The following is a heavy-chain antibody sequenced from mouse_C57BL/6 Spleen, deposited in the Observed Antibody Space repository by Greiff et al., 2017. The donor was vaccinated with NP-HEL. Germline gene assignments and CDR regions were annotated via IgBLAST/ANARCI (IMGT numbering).Heavy chain of an antibody. CDR1: GYTFTGYW. Sequence: QVQLQQSGAELMKPGASVKLSCKATGYTFTGYWIEWVKQRPGHGLEWIGEILPGSGSTNYNEKFKGKATFTADTSSNTAYMQLSSLTTEDSAIYYWARKVGGYYGSSYYAMDYWGQGTSVTVSS. J-gene: IGHJ4*01. V-gene: IGHV1-9*01. CDR3: ARKVGGYYGSSYYAMDY. D-gene: IGHD1-1*01. CDR2: ILPGSGST.